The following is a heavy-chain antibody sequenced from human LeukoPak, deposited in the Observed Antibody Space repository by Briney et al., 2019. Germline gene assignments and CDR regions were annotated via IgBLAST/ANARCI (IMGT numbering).Heavy chain of an antibody. Sequence: SQTLSLTCTVSGGSISSGSYYWSWIRQPAGKGLEWIGYIYYSGSTNYNPSLKSRVTISVDTSKNQFSLKLSSVTAADTAVYYCARYALLLGDGYNQYCFDYWGQGTLVTVSS. D-gene: IGHD5-24*01. CDR2: IYYSGST. J-gene: IGHJ4*02. CDR1: GGSISSGSYY. V-gene: IGHV4-61*10. CDR3: ARYALLLGDGYNQYCFDY.